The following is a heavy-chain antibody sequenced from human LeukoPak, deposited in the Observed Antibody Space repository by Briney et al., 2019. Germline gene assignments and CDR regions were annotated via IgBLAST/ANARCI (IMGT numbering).Heavy chain of an antibody. J-gene: IGHJ4*02. V-gene: IGHV3-15*01. CDR2: IKSKTDGGTT. Sequence: GGSLRLSCAASGFTFSNAWMSWVRQAPGKGLEWVGRIKSKTDGGTTDCAAPVKGRFTISRDDSKNTLYLQMNSLKTEDTAVYYCTTDGVGILWFGEFGYWGQGTLVTVSS. D-gene: IGHD3-10*01. CDR1: GFTFSNAW. CDR3: TTDGVGILWFGEFGY.